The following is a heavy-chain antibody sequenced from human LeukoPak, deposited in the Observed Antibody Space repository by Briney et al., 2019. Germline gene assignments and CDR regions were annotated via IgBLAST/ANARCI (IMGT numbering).Heavy chain of an antibody. CDR3: ARESRRITMVRGLDMDV. CDR1: GFTCSSYW. Sequence: GGSLRLPCAASGFTCSSYWRHWVRRAPGKGLEGVANIKEDGRQKYFVDSVKGRFTISRDNAKNSLYLQMNSLRAEDTAVYYCARESRRITMVRGLDMDVWGKGTTVTVSS. D-gene: IGHD3-10*01. V-gene: IGHV3-7*03. CDR2: IKEDGRQK. J-gene: IGHJ6*04.